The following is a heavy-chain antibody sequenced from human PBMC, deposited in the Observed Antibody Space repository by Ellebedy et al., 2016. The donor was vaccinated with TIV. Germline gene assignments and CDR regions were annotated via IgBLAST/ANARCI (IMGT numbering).Heavy chain of an antibody. J-gene: IGHJ6*02. CDR2: ISAFNGNT. Sequence: ASVKVSCXASGYTFPSYGISWVRQAPGQGLEWMGWISAFNGNTSYAQKLQGRVTLTTDTSTSTAYMELRGLRSDDTAVYYCARDPLDCSSTSCYWAINYYYGMDVWGQGTSVTVSS. CDR3: ARDPLDCSSTSCYWAINYYYGMDV. D-gene: IGHD2-2*01. V-gene: IGHV1-18*04. CDR1: GYTFPSYG.